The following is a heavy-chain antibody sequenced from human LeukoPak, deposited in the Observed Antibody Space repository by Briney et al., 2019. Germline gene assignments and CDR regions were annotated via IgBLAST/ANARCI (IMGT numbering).Heavy chain of an antibody. D-gene: IGHD3-10*01. Sequence: PSETLSLTCTVSGDSISSYYWSWIRQPAGKGLEWIGRIYTSGSTNYNPSLKSRVTMSVDTSKNQFSLKLSSVTAADTAVYYCARETGYYGSGSGIDYWGQGTLVTVSS. J-gene: IGHJ4*02. CDR1: GDSISSYY. CDR3: ARETGYYGSGSGIDY. CDR2: IYTSGST. V-gene: IGHV4-4*07.